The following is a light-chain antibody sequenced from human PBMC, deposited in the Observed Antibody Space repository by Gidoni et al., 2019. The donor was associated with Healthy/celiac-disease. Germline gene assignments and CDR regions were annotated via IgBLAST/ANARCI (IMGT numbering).Light chain of an antibody. J-gene: IGLJ3*02. V-gene: IGLV2-14*01. CDR2: EVS. CDR3: SSYTSSSTPWV. Sequence: QSALTQPASVSGSPGQSITISCTGTSSDVGGYNYVSWYQQHPGKAPKLMIYEVSNRPPGVPDRFSGSKSGNTASLTISGLQAEDEADYYCSSYTSSSTPWVFGGGTKLTAL. CDR1: SSDVGGYNY.